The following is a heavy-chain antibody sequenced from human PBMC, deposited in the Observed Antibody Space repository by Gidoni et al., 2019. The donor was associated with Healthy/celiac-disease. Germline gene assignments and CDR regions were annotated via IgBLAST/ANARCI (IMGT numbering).Heavy chain of an antibody. CDR3: ACGKDGYRLAAFDI. Sequence: QVQLQESGPGLVKPSETLSLTCTVSGGSISSYYWSWIRQPPGRGLEWIGYIFYGGSTNYNTSLKSRVTISVDTSKNQFSLRLTSVTAADTAVYYCACGKDGYRLAAFDIWGQGTMVTVSS. CDR2: IFYGGST. V-gene: IGHV4-59*01. J-gene: IGHJ3*02. D-gene: IGHD5-12*01. CDR1: GGSISSYY.